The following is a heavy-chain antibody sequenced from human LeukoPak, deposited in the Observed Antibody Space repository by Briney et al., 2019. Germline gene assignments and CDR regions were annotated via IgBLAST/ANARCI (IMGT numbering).Heavy chain of an antibody. CDR1: GYTFTGYY. J-gene: IGHJ4*02. D-gene: IGHD6-13*01. Sequence: ASVTVSCKASGYTFTGYYMHWVRQAPGQGLEWMGWINPNSGGTNYAQKFQGRVTMTRDTSISTAYMELSRLRSDDTAVYYCARAAGGQQLDRKWGQGTLVTVSS. V-gene: IGHV1-2*02. CDR3: ARAAGGQQLDRK. CDR2: INPNSGGT.